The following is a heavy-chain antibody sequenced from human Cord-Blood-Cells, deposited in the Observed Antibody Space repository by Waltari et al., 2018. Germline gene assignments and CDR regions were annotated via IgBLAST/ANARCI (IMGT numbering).Heavy chain of an antibody. CDR3: ERGPPPLTGTNRRYYYYYGMDV. CDR1: GYTFTGYY. V-gene: IGHV1-2*02. D-gene: IGHD1-20*01. CDR2: INPNSGGT. J-gene: IGHJ6*02. Sequence: QVQLVQSGAEVKKPGASVKVSCKASGYTFTGYYMHWVRQAPGQGLEWMGWINPNSGGTNYAQKFQGRVTMTRDPSISTAYMERSRLRSDDTAVYYCERGPPPLTGTNRRYYYYYGMDVWGQGTTVTVSS.